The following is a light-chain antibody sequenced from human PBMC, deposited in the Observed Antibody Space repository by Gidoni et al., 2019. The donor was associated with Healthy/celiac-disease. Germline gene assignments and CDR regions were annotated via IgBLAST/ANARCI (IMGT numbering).Light chain of an antibody. CDR2: AAS. J-gene: IGKJ2*03. CDR1: QSISSY. V-gene: IGKV1-39*01. Sequence: DIQMTQPPSSLSASVGDRVTITGRASQSISSYLNWYQHKPGKTPKLLIYAASSLQSGVPSRFSGSGSGSDFTLTISSLQPEDFATYYCQQSYSTPRSFXXXTKLEIK. CDR3: QQSYSTPRS.